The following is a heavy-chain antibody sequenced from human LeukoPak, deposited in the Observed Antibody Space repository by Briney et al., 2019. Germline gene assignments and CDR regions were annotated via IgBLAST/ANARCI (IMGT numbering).Heavy chain of an antibody. CDR2: LNPSGGST. V-gene: IGHV1-46*01. D-gene: IGHD5-24*01. CDR1: GYTFTSYC. J-gene: IGHJ4*02. CDR3: ASQMATTLYYFDY. Sequence: GASVKVSCKASGYTFTSYCMHWVRQAPGQGLEWMGILNPSGGSTSYAQKFQGRVTMTRDTSTSTVYMELSSLRSEDTAVYYCASQMATTLYYFDYWGQGTLVTVSS.